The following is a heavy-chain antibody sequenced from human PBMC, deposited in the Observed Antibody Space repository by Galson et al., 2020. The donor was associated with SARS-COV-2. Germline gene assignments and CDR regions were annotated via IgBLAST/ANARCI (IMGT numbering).Heavy chain of an antibody. V-gene: IGHV4-30-2*01. Sequence: ASETLSLTCAVSGDSISSGGYSWSWIRQPPGQGMEWIGYIYHSGSTYYNPSLKSRVTISVDRSKNQFFLRLSSVTAADTAVYYCARVHDYGDYRRAFDIWGQGTMVTVSS. CDR2: IYHSGST. D-gene: IGHD4-17*01. CDR1: GDSISSGGYS. CDR3: ARVHDYGDYRRAFDI. J-gene: IGHJ3*02.